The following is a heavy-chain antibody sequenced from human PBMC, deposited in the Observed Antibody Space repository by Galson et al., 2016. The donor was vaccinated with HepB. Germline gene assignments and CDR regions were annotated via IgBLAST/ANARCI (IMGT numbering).Heavy chain of an antibody. CDR1: GYTFTGYY. CDR2: INPSGGST. Sequence: SVKVSCKASGYTFTGYYMHWVRQAPGQGLEWMGAINPSGGSTSYAKKFQGRVTMTRDTSRTTVYMELNSLRSEDTAVYYCARKSTDHYENSGLGYWGQGTLVTVSS. CDR3: ARKSTDHYENSGLGY. D-gene: IGHD3-22*01. J-gene: IGHJ4*02. V-gene: IGHV1-46*01.